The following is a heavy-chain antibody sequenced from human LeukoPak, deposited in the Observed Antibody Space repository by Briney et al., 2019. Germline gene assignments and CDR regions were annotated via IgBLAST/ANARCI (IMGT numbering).Heavy chain of an antibody. CDR3: AKSTEHFDWLLSLDY. CDR2: ISYDGSNK. D-gene: IGHD3-9*01. Sequence: GGSLRLSCAASGFTFSSYGMHWVRQAPGKGLEWVAVISYDGSNKYYADSVKGRFTISRDNSKNTLYLQMNSLRAEDTAVYYCAKSTEHFDWLLSLDYWGQGTLVTVSS. CDR1: GFTFSSYG. J-gene: IGHJ4*02. V-gene: IGHV3-30*18.